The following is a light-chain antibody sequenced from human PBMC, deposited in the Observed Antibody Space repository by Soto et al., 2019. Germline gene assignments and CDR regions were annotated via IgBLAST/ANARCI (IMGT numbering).Light chain of an antibody. V-gene: IGKV1-5*03. Sequence: DIQMTQSPSTLSASAGDRVTITCRASQSISSWLAWYQQKPGKAPKLLIYKASSLESGVPSRFSGSGGGTAYTLPISSMQPDDFVTYYCQQYNSYSPWTFGQGTKVDIK. J-gene: IGKJ1*01. CDR1: QSISSW. CDR2: KAS. CDR3: QQYNSYSPWT.